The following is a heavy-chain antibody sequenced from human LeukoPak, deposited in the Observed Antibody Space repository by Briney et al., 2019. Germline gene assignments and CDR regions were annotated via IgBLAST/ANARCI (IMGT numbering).Heavy chain of an antibody. Sequence: KPSETLSLTCTVSGGSISSSSYYWGWIRQPPGKGLEWIGSIYYSGSTYYNPSLKSRVTISVDTSKNQFSLKLSSVTAADTAVYYCVLVVAATGDDYWGQGTLVTVSS. V-gene: IGHV4-39*07. D-gene: IGHD2-15*01. J-gene: IGHJ4*02. CDR2: IYYSGST. CDR1: GGSISSSSYY. CDR3: VLVVAATGDDY.